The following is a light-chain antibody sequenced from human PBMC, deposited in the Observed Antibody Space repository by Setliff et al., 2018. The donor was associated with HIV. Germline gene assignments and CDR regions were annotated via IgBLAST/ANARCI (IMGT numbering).Light chain of an antibody. CDR1: QDIRNS. CDR3: QYYNNAPLT. J-gene: IGKJ4*01. V-gene: IGKV1-27*01. CDR2: AAS. Sequence: DIQMAQSPSSLSASVGDTVTITCRASQDIRNSLAWYQRKPGKVPELLIYAASTLQSGVPSRFSGSGSGTHFTLTISSLQPEDVATFYCQYYNNAPLTFGGGTKVDIK.